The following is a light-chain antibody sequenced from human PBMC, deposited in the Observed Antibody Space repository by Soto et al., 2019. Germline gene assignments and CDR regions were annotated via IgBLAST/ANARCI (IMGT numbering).Light chain of an antibody. V-gene: IGKV3-15*01. CDR1: QSVDIN. CDR2: GAS. CDR3: QEYGISLP. J-gene: IGKJ4*01. Sequence: EIVLTQSPATLSVSPGERVTLSCRASQSVDINLAWYQQKPGQAPRLLIYGASTRATDMPGRFSGRGAGAEFTLTISSLQSEDFAVYYCQEYGISLPFGGGTKVDI.